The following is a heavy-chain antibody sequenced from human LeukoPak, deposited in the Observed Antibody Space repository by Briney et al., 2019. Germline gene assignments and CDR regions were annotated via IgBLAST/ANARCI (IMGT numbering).Heavy chain of an antibody. CDR2: INPNSGGT. CDR3: ATLVVTAPYFDY. J-gene: IGHJ4*02. Sequence: ASVKVSXKASGYTFTGYYMHWVRQAPGQGLEWMGRINPNSGGTNYAQKFQGRVTMTRDTSISTAYMELSRLRSDDTAVYYCATLVVTAPYFDYWGQGTLVTVSS. D-gene: IGHD2-21*02. V-gene: IGHV1-2*06. CDR1: GYTFTGYY.